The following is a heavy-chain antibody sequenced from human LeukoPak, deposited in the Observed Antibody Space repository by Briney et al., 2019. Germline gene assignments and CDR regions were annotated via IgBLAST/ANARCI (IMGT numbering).Heavy chain of an antibody. CDR3: AKAGYGSGSYLRYYYYGMDV. V-gene: IGHV2-5*02. J-gene: IGHJ6*02. D-gene: IGHD3-10*01. Sequence: ESGPTLVNPTQTLTLTCTLSGLSLNTSGGGVGWIRQPPGKALEWLALIYWDDDKRSNPSLKTRLTITKDTSKNQVVLTVTNMDPVDTATYYCAKAGYGSGSYLRYYYYGMDVWGQGTTVTVSS. CDR2: IYWDDDK. CDR1: GLSLNTSGGG.